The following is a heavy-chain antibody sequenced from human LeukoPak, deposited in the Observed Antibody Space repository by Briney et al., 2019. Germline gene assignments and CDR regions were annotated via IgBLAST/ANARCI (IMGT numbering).Heavy chain of an antibody. V-gene: IGHV3-66*02. Sequence: GGSMSLSCAPSGLTVSINYMRWVRHAPEGGLEWVSVIYSGGSKNFASSVKGRFTIPRNHSKNPLYLQMNSLRAEDTAVYYCARDGSCGGDCKWGQGTLVTVSS. J-gene: IGHJ4*02. CDR2: IYSGGSK. CDR1: GLTVSINY. D-gene: IGHD2-21*02. CDR3: ARDGSCGGDCK.